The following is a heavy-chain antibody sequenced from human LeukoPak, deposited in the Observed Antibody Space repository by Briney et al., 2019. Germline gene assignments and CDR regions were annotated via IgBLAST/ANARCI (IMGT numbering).Heavy chain of an antibody. CDR2: IIPILGIA. CDR3: ARVSRPCSSTSCYAGYAWFDP. Sequence: GASVKVSCKASGGTFSSYATSWVRQAPGQGLEWMGRIIPILGIANYAQKFQGRVTITADKSTSTAYMELSSLRSEDTAVYYCARVSRPCSSTSCYAGYAWFDPWGQGTLVTVSS. V-gene: IGHV1-69*04. J-gene: IGHJ5*02. D-gene: IGHD2-2*01. CDR1: GGTFSSYA.